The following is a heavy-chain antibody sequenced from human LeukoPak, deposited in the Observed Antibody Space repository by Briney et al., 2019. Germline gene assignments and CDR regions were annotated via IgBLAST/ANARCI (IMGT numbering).Heavy chain of an antibody. CDR1: GFTSSSYG. D-gene: IGHD2-15*01. CDR2: ISYDGSNK. J-gene: IGHJ4*02. CDR3: AKGRMGRNHHFDY. V-gene: IGHV3-30*18. Sequence: GGSLRLSCAASGFTSSSYGMHWVRQAPGKGLEWVAVISYDGSNKYYADSVKGRFTISRDNSKNTLYLQMNSLRAEDTAVYYCAKGRMGRNHHFDYWGQGTLVTVSS.